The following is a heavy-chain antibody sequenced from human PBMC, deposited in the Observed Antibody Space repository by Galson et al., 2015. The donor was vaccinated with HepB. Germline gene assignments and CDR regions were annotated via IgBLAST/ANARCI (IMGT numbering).Heavy chain of an antibody. CDR1: GFTFNNYW. V-gene: IGHV3-74*01. D-gene: IGHD1-1*01. CDR2: INTDGTST. Sequence: SLRLSCAASGFTFNNYWMHWVRQAPGKGLVWVSRINTDGTSTSYADSVKGRFTVLRDNAKNTLYLQMTSVRVEDTAVYYCVRRGGGTRLGVFDMWGQGTMVTVSS. CDR3: VRRGGGTRLGVFDM. J-gene: IGHJ3*02.